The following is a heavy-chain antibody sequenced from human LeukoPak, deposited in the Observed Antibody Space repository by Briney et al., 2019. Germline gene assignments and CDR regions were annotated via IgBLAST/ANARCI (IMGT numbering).Heavy chain of an antibody. CDR1: GGSISSSSYY. V-gene: IGHV4-39*01. Sequence: SENLSLTCTVSGGSISSSSYYWGWIRQPPGKGLEWIGSIYYSGSTYYNPSLKSRVTISVDTSKNQFYLKLSSVTAADTAVYYCARATLLRYFDWPPFDYWGQGTLVTVSS. J-gene: IGHJ4*02. CDR2: IYYSGST. CDR3: ARATLLRYFDWPPFDY. D-gene: IGHD3-9*01.